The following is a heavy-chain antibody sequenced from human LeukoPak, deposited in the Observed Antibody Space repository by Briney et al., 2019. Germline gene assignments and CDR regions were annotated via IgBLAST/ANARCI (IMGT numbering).Heavy chain of an antibody. CDR3: ARGGYYDSSGSFDP. Sequence: ASVKVSCKASGYTFARYYIHWVRQAPGQGLEWMGIINPSGGSTRYAQKFQGRVTMTRNTSTSTVYMELSSLRSDDTAVYYCARGGYYDSSGSFDPWGQGTLVTVSS. J-gene: IGHJ5*02. CDR2: INPSGGST. CDR1: GYTFARYY. D-gene: IGHD3-22*01. V-gene: IGHV1-46*01.